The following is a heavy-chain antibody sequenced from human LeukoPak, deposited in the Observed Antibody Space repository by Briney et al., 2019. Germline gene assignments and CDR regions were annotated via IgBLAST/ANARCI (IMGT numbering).Heavy chain of an antibody. D-gene: IGHD6-6*01. CDR1: GFTFSTYA. Sequence: GGSLRLSCVVSGFTFSTYAMNWVRQAPGKGLEWVSVISGSGDSTHYADSVKGRFTISRDNSKNTLYLQMNSLRAEDTAVYYCAKGTLMDTARLTPDYWGQGTLVTVSS. J-gene: IGHJ4*02. CDR3: AKGTLMDTARLTPDY. V-gene: IGHV3-23*01. CDR2: ISGSGDST.